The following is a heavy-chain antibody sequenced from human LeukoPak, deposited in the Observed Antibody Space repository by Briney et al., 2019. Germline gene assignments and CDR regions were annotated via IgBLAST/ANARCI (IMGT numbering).Heavy chain of an antibody. D-gene: IGHD3-22*01. CDR3: ARWHSRGIVFSYYYYYMDV. Sequence: ASVKVSCKASGYTFTSYAISWVRQAPGQGLEWMGWISADNGNTDYAQRFQGRVTMTTDTSTSTAYMELRSLRSDDTAVYYCARWHSRGIVFSYYYYYMDVWGKGTTVTISS. V-gene: IGHV1-18*01. J-gene: IGHJ6*03. CDR2: ISADNGNT. CDR1: GYTFTSYA.